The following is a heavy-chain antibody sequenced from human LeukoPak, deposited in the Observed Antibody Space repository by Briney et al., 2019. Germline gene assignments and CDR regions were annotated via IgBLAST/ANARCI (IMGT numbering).Heavy chain of an antibody. D-gene: IGHD3-9*01. V-gene: IGHV3-23*01. CDR2: ITGSGGNT. CDR3: AKWGDYDVLTGYYVSDY. J-gene: IGHJ4*02. CDR1: GFTFSNYA. Sequence: GGSLRLSCAASGFTFSNYAMSWVRQAPGKGLEWVSAITGSGGNTYYADSVKGRFTISRDNSKNTVFLQMNSLGAEDTAVYYCAKWGDYDVLTGYYVSDYWGQGTLVTVSS.